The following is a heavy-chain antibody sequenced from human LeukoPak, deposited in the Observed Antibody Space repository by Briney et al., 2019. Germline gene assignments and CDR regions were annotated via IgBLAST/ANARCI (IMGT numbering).Heavy chain of an antibody. CDR2: ISGSGGST. CDR3: ARDDSLGWGWYVGP. J-gene: IGHJ5*02. V-gene: IGHV3-23*01. D-gene: IGHD6-19*01. CDR1: GFTFSSYA. Sequence: PGGSLRLSCAASGFTFSSYAMGWVRQAPGKGLEWVSAISGSGGSTYYADSVKGRFTISRDNVKNVLYLQMNSLRPEDTALYYCARDDSLGWGWYVGPWGQGTLVTVSS.